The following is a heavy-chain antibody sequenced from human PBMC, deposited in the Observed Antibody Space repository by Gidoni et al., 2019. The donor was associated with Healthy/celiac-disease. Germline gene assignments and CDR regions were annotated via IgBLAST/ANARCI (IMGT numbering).Heavy chain of an antibody. CDR3: ATPGYCSSTSCSSPHYYYGMDV. CDR1: GYTLTELS. Sequence: QVQLVQSGAEVKKPGASVKVSCTVSGYTLTELSMHWVRQAPGKGLEWMGGFDPEDGETIYAQKFQGRVTMTEDTSTDTAYMELSSLRSEDTAVYYCATPGYCSSTSCSSPHYYYGMDVWGQGTTVTVSS. D-gene: IGHD2-2*01. J-gene: IGHJ6*02. V-gene: IGHV1-24*01. CDR2: FDPEDGET.